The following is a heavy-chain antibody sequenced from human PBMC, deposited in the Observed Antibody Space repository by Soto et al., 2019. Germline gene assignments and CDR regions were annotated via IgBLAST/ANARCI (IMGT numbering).Heavy chain of an antibody. D-gene: IGHD3-10*01. J-gene: IGHJ4*02. Sequence: QITLKESGPTLVKPTQTLTLTCTFSGFSLSTRGVGVGWIRQPPGKALEWLALIYWDDDKRYSPFLRSRLTITKDTSKNRVVLTLTNIDPVDTATYYCAHIGISTWFTYWGQGTLLTVSS. CDR2: IYWDDDK. CDR3: AHIGISTWFTY. CDR1: GFSLSTRGVG. V-gene: IGHV2-5*02.